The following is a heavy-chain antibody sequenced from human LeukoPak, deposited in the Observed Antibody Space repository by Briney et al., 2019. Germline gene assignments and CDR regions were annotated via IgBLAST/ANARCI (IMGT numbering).Heavy chain of an antibody. CDR1: GFTFSSYA. D-gene: IGHD3-22*01. CDR3: AKGDYDSSGYYAPRPFDY. CDR2: ISGSGGST. Sequence: GSLRLSCAASGFTFSSYAMSWVRQAPGKGLEWVSAISGSGGSTYYADSVKGRFTISRDNSKNTLYLQMNSLRAEDTAVYYCAKGDYDSSGYYAPRPFDYWGQGTLVTVSS. J-gene: IGHJ4*02. V-gene: IGHV3-23*01.